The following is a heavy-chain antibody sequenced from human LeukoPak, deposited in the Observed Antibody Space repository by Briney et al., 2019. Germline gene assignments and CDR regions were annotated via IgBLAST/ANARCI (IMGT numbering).Heavy chain of an antibody. J-gene: IGHJ4*02. Sequence: GGSLRLSCAASGFTFSDYYMSWIRQAPGKGLEWVSYISSSGSAIYYADSVKGRFTISRDNAKNSLYLQMNSLRAEDTAVYYCARALQAVAVTFDYWGQGTLVTVSS. D-gene: IGHD6-19*01. V-gene: IGHV3-11*01. CDR3: ARALQAVAVTFDY. CDR1: GFTFSDYY. CDR2: ISSSGSAI.